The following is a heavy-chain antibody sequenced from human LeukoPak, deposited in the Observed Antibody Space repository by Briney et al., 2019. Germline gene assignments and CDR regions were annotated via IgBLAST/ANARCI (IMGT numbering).Heavy chain of an antibody. J-gene: IGHJ4*02. V-gene: IGHV3-7*03. CDR2: IKQDGSDK. D-gene: IGHD3-10*01. Sequence: PGGSLRLSCAASGFSFSPYWMSWVRQAPGKGLQGMASIKQDGSDKYYVDSVMGRFTISRDNAKNSLYLQMNSLRAEDTAVYYCARARITLDREVIIKADYWGQGTLVTVSS. CDR3: ARARITLDREVIIKADY. CDR1: GFSFSPYW.